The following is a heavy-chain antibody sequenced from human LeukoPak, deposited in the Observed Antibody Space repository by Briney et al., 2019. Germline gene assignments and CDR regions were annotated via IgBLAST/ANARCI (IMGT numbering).Heavy chain of an antibody. D-gene: IGHD6-19*01. CDR2: INPNSGGT. J-gene: IGHJ4*02. Sequence: ASVKVSCKASGYTFTGYYMHWVRQAPGQGLEWMGRINPNSGGTNYAQNFQGRVTMTRDTSISTAYMELSRLRSDDTAVYYCARDRVAGSTYAEGTYFDYWGQGTLVTVSS. CDR3: ARDRVAGSTYAEGTYFDY. V-gene: IGHV1-2*06. CDR1: GYTFTGYY.